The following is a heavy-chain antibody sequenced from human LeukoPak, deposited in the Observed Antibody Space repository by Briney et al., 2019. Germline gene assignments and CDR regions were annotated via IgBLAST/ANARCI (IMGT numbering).Heavy chain of an antibody. Sequence: GGSLRLSCAASGFTFDDYGMSWVRQAPGKGLEWVAVISYDGSNKYYADSVKGRFTISRDNSKNTLYLQMNSLRAEDTAVYYCAKDRVGIYFDYWGQGTLVTVSS. J-gene: IGHJ4*02. CDR2: ISYDGSNK. CDR1: GFTFDDYG. V-gene: IGHV3-30*18. D-gene: IGHD1-14*01. CDR3: AKDRVGIYFDY.